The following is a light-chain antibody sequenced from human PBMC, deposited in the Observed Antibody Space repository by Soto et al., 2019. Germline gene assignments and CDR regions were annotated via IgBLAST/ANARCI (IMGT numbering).Light chain of an antibody. CDR3: QQYYNYPPT. CDR1: QGISSY. J-gene: IGKJ3*01. V-gene: IGKV1-8*01. Sequence: AIRMTHSPSSLSASTGDRVTITCRASQGISSYLAWYQQKPGKAPKLLIYAASTLQSGVPSRFSGSGSGTDFTLTISCLQSEDFATYYCQQYYNYPPTFGPGTKVDIK. CDR2: AAS.